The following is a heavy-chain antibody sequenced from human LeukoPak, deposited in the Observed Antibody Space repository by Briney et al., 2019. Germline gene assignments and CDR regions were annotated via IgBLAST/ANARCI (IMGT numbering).Heavy chain of an antibody. V-gene: IGHV3-53*01. CDR2: IYSGGST. Sequence: GGSLRLSCAASGFTVSSSYMSWVRQAPVKGLEWVAVIYSGGSTYYADSVKGRFTISRDNSKNTLYLQMNSLRAEDTAVYYCAREEDYYYGMDVWGQGTTVTVSS. CDR3: AREEDYYYGMDV. J-gene: IGHJ6*02. CDR1: GFTVSSSY.